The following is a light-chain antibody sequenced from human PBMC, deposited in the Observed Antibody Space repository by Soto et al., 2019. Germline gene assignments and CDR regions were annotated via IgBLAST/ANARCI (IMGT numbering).Light chain of an antibody. CDR3: SLYTGTTAAVV. V-gene: IGLV2-14*01. CDR2: EVS. CDR1: SSDVGGYNY. J-gene: IGLJ2*01. Sequence: QSALTQPASVSGSPGQSITISCTGTSSDVGGYNYVSWYQQHPGKAPKFMIYEVSNRPSGVSNRFSGSKSGNMASLTISGLQAEDEADYYCSLYTGTTAAVVFGGGTKLTVL.